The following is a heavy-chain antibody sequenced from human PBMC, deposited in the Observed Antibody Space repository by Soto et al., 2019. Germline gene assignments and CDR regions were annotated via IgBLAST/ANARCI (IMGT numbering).Heavy chain of an antibody. CDR3: AGQSVLADCGGDCYIRDEYYYGVDV. CDR1: GGSISSGGYY. J-gene: IGHJ6*02. D-gene: IGHD2-21*02. V-gene: IGHV4-31*03. CDR2: IYYSGST. Sequence: PSETLSLTCTVSGGSISSGGYYWSWIRQHPGKGLEWIGYIYYSGSTYYNPSLKSRVTISVDTSKNQFSLKLSSVTAADTAVYYCAGQSVLADCGGDCYIRDEYYYGVDVWGQGPTVTV.